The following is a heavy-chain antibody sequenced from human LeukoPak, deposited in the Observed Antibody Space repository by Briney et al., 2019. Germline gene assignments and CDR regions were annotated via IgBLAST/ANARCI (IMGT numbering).Heavy chain of an antibody. CDR3: ARAPESDYYYGMDV. J-gene: IGHJ6*02. Sequence: ASVKVSCKASGGTFSSYAISWVRQAPGQGLEWMGGVIPIFGTANYAQKFQGRVTITADESTSTAYMELSSLRSEDTAVYYCARAPESDYYYGMDVWGQGTTVTVSS. V-gene: IGHV1-69*13. CDR1: GGTFSSYA. CDR2: VIPIFGTA. D-gene: IGHD1-14*01.